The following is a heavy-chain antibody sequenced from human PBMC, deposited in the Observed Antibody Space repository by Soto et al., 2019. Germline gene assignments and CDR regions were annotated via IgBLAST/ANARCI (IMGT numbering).Heavy chain of an antibody. CDR1: GFTFSSYA. CDR3: ARASGESYGDYVNAFDI. D-gene: IGHD4-17*01. J-gene: IGHJ3*02. Sequence: GGSLRLSCAASGFTFSSYAMHWVRQAPGKGLEGVAVISYDGSNKYYADSVKGRFTISRDNSKNTLYLQMNSLSAEDTAVYYCARASGESYGDYVNAFDIWGQGTMVTVSS. CDR2: ISYDGSNK. V-gene: IGHV3-30-3*01.